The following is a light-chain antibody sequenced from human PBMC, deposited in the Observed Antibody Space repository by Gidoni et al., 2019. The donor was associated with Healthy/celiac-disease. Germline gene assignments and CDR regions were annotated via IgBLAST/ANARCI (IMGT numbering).Light chain of an antibody. V-gene: IGKV3-11*01. J-gene: IGKJ3*01. CDR3: QQRSNSFT. CDR1: QSVSSY. Sequence: EIVLTQSPATLSLSPGERAPLPCRASQSVSSYLAWYQQKPGQAPRLLIYDASNRATGIPARFRGSGSGTDFTLTISSLEPEDFAVYYCQQRSNSFTFGPGTKVDIK. CDR2: DAS.